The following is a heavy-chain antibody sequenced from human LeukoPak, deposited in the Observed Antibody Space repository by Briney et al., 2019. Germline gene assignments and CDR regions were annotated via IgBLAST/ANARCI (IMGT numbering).Heavy chain of an antibody. V-gene: IGHV4-39*01. D-gene: IGHD4-11*01. CDR1: GGSISSSSYY. CDR2: IYYSGST. Sequence: PSETLSLTCTVSGGSISSSSYYWGWIRQPPGKGLEWIGSIYYSGSTYYNPSLKSRVTISVDTSKNQFSLKLSSVTAADTAVYYCARQRPTSYYSNYRSDYYYGTDVGAKGTTVPVSS. CDR3: ARQRPTSYYSNYRSDYYYGTDV. J-gene: IGHJ6*04.